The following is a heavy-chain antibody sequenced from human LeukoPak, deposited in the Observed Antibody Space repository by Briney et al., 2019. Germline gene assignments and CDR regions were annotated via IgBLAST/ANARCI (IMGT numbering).Heavy chain of an antibody. CDR1: GFTFYDYS. J-gene: IGHJ4*01. D-gene: IGHD6-13*01. Sequence: GGSVTLSCAASGFTFYDYSMVWLPPAPGHGRVWVCVINWDGGSTGYADSVTGRVTTSRDHDKNSMYLQMNSLRAEDTALYHCARQLHSSSWAFDSWGHGTLVTASS. CDR3: ARQLHSSSWAFDS. CDR2: INWDGGST. V-gene: IGHV3-20*01.